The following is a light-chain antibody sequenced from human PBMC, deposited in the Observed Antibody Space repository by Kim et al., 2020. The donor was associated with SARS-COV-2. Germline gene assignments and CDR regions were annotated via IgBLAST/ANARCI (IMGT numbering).Light chain of an antibody. J-gene: IGLJ2*01. V-gene: IGLV1-44*01. Sequence: QWVTIPWSGSSSNVGSNTVNWYRQLPGTAPKLVIYSNNRRPSGVPDRFSGSKSGTSASLAISGLQSEDEADYYCAVWDDSLNGSVAFGGGTQLTVL. CDR2: SNN. CDR1: SSNVGSNT. CDR3: AVWDDSLNGSVA.